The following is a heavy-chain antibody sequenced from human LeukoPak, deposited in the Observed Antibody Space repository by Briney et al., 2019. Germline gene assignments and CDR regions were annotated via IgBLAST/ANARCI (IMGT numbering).Heavy chain of an antibody. D-gene: IGHD1-26*01. CDR1: GVTLSTYA. CDR2: ISSSGSGDNT. J-gene: IGHJ2*01. Sequence: GGSLRLSCAASGVTLSTYAMSWARQAPGKGLEWVSGISSSGSGDNTYYADSVKGRFTISRDSSKNTLFLHMNTLRAEDTAIYYCAEDRTVGASYWYFDLWGRGTLVTVSS. V-gene: IGHV3-23*01. CDR3: AEDRTVGASYWYFDL.